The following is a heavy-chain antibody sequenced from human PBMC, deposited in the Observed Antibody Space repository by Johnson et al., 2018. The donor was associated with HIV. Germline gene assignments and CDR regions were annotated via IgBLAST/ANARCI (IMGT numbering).Heavy chain of an antibody. V-gene: IGHV3-30-3*01. CDR2: ISHDGRNQ. CDR3: AKVRQLWELNVAFDI. D-gene: IGHD5-18*01. J-gene: IGHJ3*02. Sequence: QMLLVESGGGLVKPGDSLRLSCAASGFTFSSYAMHWVRQAPGKGLEWVAVISHDGRNQKYADSVKGRFTISRDNSKNTLYLQMNSLRAEDTALYYCAKVRQLWELNVAFDIWGQGTMVTVSS. CDR1: GFTFSSYA.